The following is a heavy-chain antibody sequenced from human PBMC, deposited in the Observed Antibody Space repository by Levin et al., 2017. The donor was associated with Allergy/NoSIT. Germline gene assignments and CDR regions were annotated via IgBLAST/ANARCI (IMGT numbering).Heavy chain of an antibody. Sequence: SETLSLTCTVSGGSVSSGSYYWSWIRQPPGTGLEWIGYIYYSGSTNYNPSLKSRVTISVDTSKNQFSLKLSSVTAADTAVYYCARVIYYDSSGYYPRFDYWGQGTLVTVSS. J-gene: IGHJ4*02. CDR1: GGSVSSGSYY. CDR2: IYYSGST. D-gene: IGHD3-22*01. CDR3: ARVIYYDSSGYYPRFDY. V-gene: IGHV4-61*01.